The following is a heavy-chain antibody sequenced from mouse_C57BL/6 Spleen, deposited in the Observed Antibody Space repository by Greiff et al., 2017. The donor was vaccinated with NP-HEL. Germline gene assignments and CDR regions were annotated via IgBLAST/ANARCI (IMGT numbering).Heavy chain of an antibody. V-gene: IGHV1-42*01. Sequence: EVQLQQSGPELVKPGASVKISCKASGYSFTGYYMNWVKQSPEKSLEWIGEINPSTGGTTYNQKFKAKATLTVDKSSSTAYMQLKSLTSEDSAVYYCAIEDFGYWGQGTTLTVSS. CDR2: INPSTGGT. J-gene: IGHJ2*01. CDR3: AIEDFGY. CDR1: GYSFTGYY.